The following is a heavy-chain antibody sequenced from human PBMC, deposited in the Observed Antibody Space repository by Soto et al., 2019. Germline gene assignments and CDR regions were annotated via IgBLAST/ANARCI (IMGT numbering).Heavy chain of an antibody. CDR3: ARDIVVVPAVTDAFDI. CDR2: IKQDGSEK. CDR1: GFTFSSYW. J-gene: IGHJ3*02. V-gene: IGHV3-7*01. D-gene: IGHD2-2*01. Sequence: TGGSLRLSCAASGFTFSSYWMSWVRQAPGKGLEWVANIKQDGSEKYYVDSVKGRFTIPRDNAKNSLYLQMNSLRAEDTAVYYCARDIVVVPAVTDAFDIWGQGTMVTVSS.